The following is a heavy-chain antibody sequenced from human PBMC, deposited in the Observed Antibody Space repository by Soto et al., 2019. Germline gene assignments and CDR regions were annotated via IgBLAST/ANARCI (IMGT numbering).Heavy chain of an antibody. CDR2: ISAYNGNT. J-gene: IGHJ4*02. Sequence: ASVKVSCKASGYTFTSYGISWVRQAPGQGLEWMGWISAYNGNTNYAQKLQGRVTMTTDTSTSTAYMELRSLRSDDTAVYYCARAPPPYSNQSVPFDYWGQGTLVTVS. CDR3: ARAPPPYSNQSVPFDY. V-gene: IGHV1-18*04. D-gene: IGHD4-4*01. CDR1: GYTFTSYG.